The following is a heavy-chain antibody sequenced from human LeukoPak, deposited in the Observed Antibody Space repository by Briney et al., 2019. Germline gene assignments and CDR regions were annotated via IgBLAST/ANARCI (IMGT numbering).Heavy chain of an antibody. CDR2: INPNSGGT. J-gene: IGHJ4*02. CDR1: GYTFTGYY. CDR3: ARDLDIVVVPAAIAPDY. Sequence: ASVKVSCKASGYTFTGYYMHWVRQAPGQGLEWMGWINPNSGGTNYAQKFQGRVTMTRDASISTAYMELSRLRSGDTAVYYCARDLDIVVVPAAIAPDYWGQGTLVTVSS. D-gene: IGHD2-2*01. V-gene: IGHV1-2*02.